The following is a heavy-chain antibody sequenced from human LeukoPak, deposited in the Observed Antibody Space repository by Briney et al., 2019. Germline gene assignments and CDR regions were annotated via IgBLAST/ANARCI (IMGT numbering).Heavy chain of an antibody. J-gene: IGHJ6*02. D-gene: IGHD2-21*02. V-gene: IGHV3-23*01. Sequence: GGSLRLSCAASGFTFSSYAMHWVRQAPGKGLEWVSAISGSGGSTYYADSVKGRFTISRDNSKNTLYLQMNSLRAEDTAVYYCAKDYGDCYACYYGMDVWGQGTTVTVSS. CDR1: GFTFSSYA. CDR2: ISGSGGST. CDR3: AKDYGDCYACYYGMDV.